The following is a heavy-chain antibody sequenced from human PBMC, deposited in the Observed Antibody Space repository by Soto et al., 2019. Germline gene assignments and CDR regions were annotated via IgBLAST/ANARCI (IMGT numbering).Heavy chain of an antibody. D-gene: IGHD3-22*01. CDR2: IYYSGST. Sequence: PSETLSLTCTVSGGSISSGDYYWSWIRQPPGKGLEWIGYIYYSGSTYYNPSLKSRVTISVDTSKNQFSLKLSSVTAADTAVYYCARGGPPSSGYARGPRAPVNYWGQGTLVTVSS. V-gene: IGHV4-30-4*01. CDR3: ARGGPPSSGYARGPRAPVNY. J-gene: IGHJ4*02. CDR1: GGSISSGDYY.